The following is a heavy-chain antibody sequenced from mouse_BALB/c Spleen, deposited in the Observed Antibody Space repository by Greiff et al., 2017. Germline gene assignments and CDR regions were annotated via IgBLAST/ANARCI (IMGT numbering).Heavy chain of an antibody. D-gene: IGHD1-1*01. CDR3: ARITTGYFDV. CDR1: GFNIKDYY. Sequence: EVQRVESGAELVRSGASVKLSCTASGFNIKDYYMHWVKQRPEQGLEWIGWIDPENGDTEYAPKFQGKATMTADTSSNTAYLQLSSLTSEDTAVYYCARITTGYFDVWGAGTTVTVSS. CDR2: IDPENGDT. V-gene: IGHV14-4*02. J-gene: IGHJ1*01.